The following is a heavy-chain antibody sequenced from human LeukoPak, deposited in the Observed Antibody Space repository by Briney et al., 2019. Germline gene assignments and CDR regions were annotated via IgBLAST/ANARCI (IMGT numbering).Heavy chain of an antibody. J-gene: IGHJ4*02. CDR2: ISSSGTMI. V-gene: IGHV3-11*01. Sequence: SYISSSGTMINYADSVKGRFTISRDNAKNSLYLQMNSLRVEDTAVYYCASVLWFWGIFFDYWGQGTLVTVSS. D-gene: IGHD3-10*01. CDR3: ASVLWFWGIFFDY.